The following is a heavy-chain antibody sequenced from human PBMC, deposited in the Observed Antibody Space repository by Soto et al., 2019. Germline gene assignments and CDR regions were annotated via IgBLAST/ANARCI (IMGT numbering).Heavy chain of an antibody. Sequence: PGGSLRLSCAASGFTFSSYAMSWVRQAPGKGLEWVSAISGSGGSTYYADSVKGRFTISRDNSKNTLYLQMNSLRAEDTAVYYCAKDPTLSLLYDFWSGPQGRGAFDILGQGTMVTVSS. J-gene: IGHJ3*02. CDR3: AKDPTLSLLYDFWSGPQGRGAFDI. D-gene: IGHD3-3*01. V-gene: IGHV3-23*01. CDR1: GFTFSSYA. CDR2: ISGSGGST.